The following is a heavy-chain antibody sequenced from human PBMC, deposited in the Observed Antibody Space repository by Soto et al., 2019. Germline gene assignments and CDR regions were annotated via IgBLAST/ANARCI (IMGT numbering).Heavy chain of an antibody. CDR1: GGSFSSYY. J-gene: IGHJ4*02. Sequence: PSETLSLTCAVYGGSFSSYYWSWIRQPPGMGLEWIGEISHTGSTTYNPSLKSRVTISVDTSKTQFSLKLSSVTAADTAVYYCARVPDNVSPFDYWGQGTLVTVSS. CDR3: ARVPDNVSPFDY. CDR2: ISHTGST. D-gene: IGHD1-20*01. V-gene: IGHV4-34*01.